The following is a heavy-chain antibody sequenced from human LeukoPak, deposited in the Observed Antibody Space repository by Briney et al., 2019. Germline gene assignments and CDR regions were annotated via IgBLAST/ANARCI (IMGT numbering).Heavy chain of an antibody. D-gene: IGHD1-26*01. V-gene: IGHV4-39*01. CDR1: GGSVSSSFHY. CDR3: ANAASYSVDY. CDR2: MYFSGST. Sequence: ASETLSLTCTVSGGSVSSSFHYWGWIRQPPGKGLEWIGSMYFSGSTHYNPSLKSRVTISVDTSKNQFSLKLTSVTAADTAVYYCANAASYSVDYWGQGTLVTVSS. J-gene: IGHJ4*02.